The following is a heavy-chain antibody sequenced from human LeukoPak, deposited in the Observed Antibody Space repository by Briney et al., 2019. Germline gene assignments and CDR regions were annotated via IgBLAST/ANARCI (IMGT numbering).Heavy chain of an antibody. D-gene: IGHD3-16*02. V-gene: IGHV3-30*18. J-gene: IGHJ6*02. CDR1: GFSLSSYV. CDR3: AKVNTVGGVIASHYYGIDV. Sequence: GRSLRLSRGASGFSLSSYVMHRVRQAPGQGLEWVAVIPYDGSNQFHADSVKGRFNISRDNSGTTLYLQMICLRAEHTAVFYFAKVNTVGGVIASHYYGIDVWGQGTTVTVS. CDR2: IPYDGSNQ.